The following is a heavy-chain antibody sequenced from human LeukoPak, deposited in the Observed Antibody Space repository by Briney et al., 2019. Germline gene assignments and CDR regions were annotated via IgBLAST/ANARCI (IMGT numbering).Heavy chain of an antibody. Sequence: GESLKIYCKGSGYSFSTYWIGWVRQMPGKGLEWIGLIYPGDSGTRYSPSFQGQVTFSVDKSISTAYLQWSSLKASDTAMYYCARNGAAGSPNRFFNWFDPWGQGTLVTVSS. CDR3: ARNGAAGSPNRFFNWFDP. D-gene: IGHD6-13*01. CDR2: IYPGDSGT. CDR1: GYSFSTYW. J-gene: IGHJ5*02. V-gene: IGHV5-51*01.